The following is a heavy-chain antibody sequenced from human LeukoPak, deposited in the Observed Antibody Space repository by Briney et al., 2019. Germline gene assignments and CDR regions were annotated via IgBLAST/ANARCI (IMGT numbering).Heavy chain of an antibody. CDR2: ISGSGGST. V-gene: IGHV3-23*01. CDR1: GFTFSSYA. CDR3: AKDGDYDFWSGYLWKFDY. J-gene: IGHJ4*02. D-gene: IGHD3-3*01. Sequence: GGSLRLSCAASGFTFSSYAMSWVRQAPGKGLEWVSAISGSGGSTYYADSVKGRFTISRDNSKNTLYLQMNSLRAEDTVVYYCAKDGDYDFWSGYLWKFDYWGQGTLVTVSS.